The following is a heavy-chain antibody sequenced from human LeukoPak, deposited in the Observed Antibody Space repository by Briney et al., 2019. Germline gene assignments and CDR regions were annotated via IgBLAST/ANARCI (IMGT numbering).Heavy chain of an antibody. D-gene: IGHD3-22*01. CDR1: GFTFNSHS. Sequence: GGSLRLSCVASGFTFNSHSMNWVRQTPGKGLEWISYISSSSSTIYYADSVKGRFTISRDNAKNSLFLQMGSLRDGDTAVYYCTRGYYYDSSACYYEGDYWGQGTLVTVSS. V-gene: IGHV3-48*02. CDR3: TRGYYYDSSACYYEGDY. J-gene: IGHJ4*02. CDR2: ISSSSSTI.